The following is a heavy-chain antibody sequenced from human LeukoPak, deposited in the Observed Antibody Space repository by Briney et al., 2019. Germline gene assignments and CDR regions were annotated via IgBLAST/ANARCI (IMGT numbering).Heavy chain of an antibody. CDR2: MNPNSGNT. Sequence: ASEKVSCKASGYTFTSYDINWVRQATGQGLEWMGWMNPNSGNTGYAQKFQGRVTMTRNTSISTAYMELSSLRSEDTAVYYCARGRYSSSSRVKSTRGTPYYFDYWGQGTLVTVSS. CDR1: GYTFTSYD. CDR3: ARGRYSSSSRVKSTRGTPYYFDY. J-gene: IGHJ4*02. D-gene: IGHD6-6*01. V-gene: IGHV1-8*01.